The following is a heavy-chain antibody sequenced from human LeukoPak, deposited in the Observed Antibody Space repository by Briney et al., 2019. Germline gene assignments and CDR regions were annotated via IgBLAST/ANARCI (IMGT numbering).Heavy chain of an antibody. D-gene: IGHD2-15*01. CDR1: GFTFSSYE. V-gene: IGHV3-21*05. CDR3: ARVDCSGGSCYSDY. J-gene: IGHJ4*02. CDR2: ISSSSSYI. Sequence: GGSLRLSCAASGFTFSSYEMNWVRQAPGKGLEWVSYISSSSSYIYYADSVKGRFTISRDNAKNSLYLQMNSLRAEDTAVYYCARVDCSGGSCYSDYWGQGTLVTVSS.